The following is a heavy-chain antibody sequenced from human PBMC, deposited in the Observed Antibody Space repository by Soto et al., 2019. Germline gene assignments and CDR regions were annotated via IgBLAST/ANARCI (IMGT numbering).Heavy chain of an antibody. V-gene: IGHV3-48*03. CDR3: ARDQSDSSGSYFEFYYYYGMDV. Sequence: PGGSLRLSCAASGFTFSRYEMNWVRQAPGKGLEWVSYINSSGSTIYYADSVKGRFTISSDNAKNSLYLQMNSLRVEDTAVYYCARDQSDSSGSYFEFYYYYGMDVWGQGTTVTVSS. D-gene: IGHD3-22*01. CDR1: GFTFSRYE. CDR2: INSSGSTI. J-gene: IGHJ6*02.